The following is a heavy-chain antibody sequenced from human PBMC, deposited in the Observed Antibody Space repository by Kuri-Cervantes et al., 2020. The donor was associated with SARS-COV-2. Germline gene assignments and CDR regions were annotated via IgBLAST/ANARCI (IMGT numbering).Heavy chain of an antibody. J-gene: IGHJ5*02. CDR3: ATDWRHSSSWYGWFDP. Sequence: ASVKVSCKVSGYTLTELSMHWVRQAPGKGLEWMGGFDPEDGETIYAQKFQGRVTMTEDTSTDTAYMELSSLRSEDTAVYYCATDWRHSSSWYGWFDPWGQGTLVTVSS. D-gene: IGHD6-13*01. V-gene: IGHV1-24*01. CDR1: GYTLTELS. CDR2: FDPEDGET.